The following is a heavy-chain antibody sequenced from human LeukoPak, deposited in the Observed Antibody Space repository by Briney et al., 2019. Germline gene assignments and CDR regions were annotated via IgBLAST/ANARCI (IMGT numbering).Heavy chain of an antibody. CDR3: ASLPGYCSSTSCYTENWFDP. V-gene: IGHV1-69*05. CDR1: GGTFSSYA. Sequence: ASVKVSCKASGGTFSSYAISWVRQAPGQGLEWMGRIIPIFGTANYTQKFQGRVTITTDESTSTAYMELSSLRSEDTAVYYCASLPGYCSSTSCYTENWFDPWGQGTLVTVSS. J-gene: IGHJ5*02. CDR2: IIPIFGTA. D-gene: IGHD2-2*01.